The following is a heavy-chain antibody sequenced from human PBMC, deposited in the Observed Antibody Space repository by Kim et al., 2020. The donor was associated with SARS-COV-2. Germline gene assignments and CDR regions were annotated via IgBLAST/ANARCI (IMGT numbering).Heavy chain of an antibody. Sequence: AESLKGRFTISRDNAKNSLYLQMNSLRADDSAVYYCARVRTSGSSGYYYVYWGQGTLVTVSS. V-gene: IGHV3-11*04. J-gene: IGHJ4*02. D-gene: IGHD3-22*01. CDR3: ARVRTSGSSGYYYVY.